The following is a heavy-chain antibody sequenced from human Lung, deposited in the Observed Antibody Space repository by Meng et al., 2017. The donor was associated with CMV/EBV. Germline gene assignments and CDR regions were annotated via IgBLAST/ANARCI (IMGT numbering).Heavy chain of an antibody. Sequence: ETLSLTCAASGFTFRNYNMNWIRQAPGKGLEWVSSISTMSTYMKYADSVKGRFTISRDNAKSSLYLQMNSLRAEDTAVYYCTRPDSSYWPSDDWGQGTLVTVSS. D-gene: IGHD6-6*01. J-gene: IGHJ4*02. CDR2: ISTMSTYM. V-gene: IGHV3-21*01. CDR1: GFTFRNYN. CDR3: TRPDSSYWPSDD.